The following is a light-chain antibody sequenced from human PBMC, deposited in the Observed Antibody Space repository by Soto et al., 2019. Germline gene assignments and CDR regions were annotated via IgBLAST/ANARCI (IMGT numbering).Light chain of an antibody. J-gene: IGKJ1*01. CDR2: ASY. CDR1: QSVIRSF. V-gene: IGKV3-20*01. Sequence: EILLTQSPGTLSLSPGERATLSCRASQSVIRSFLAWYQQKPGQAPMLLISASYNRATGIPARFSGSGSGTEFTLTISNLEPEDFAVYFCQQYDTPPWTFGQGTKVEIK. CDR3: QQYDTPPWT.